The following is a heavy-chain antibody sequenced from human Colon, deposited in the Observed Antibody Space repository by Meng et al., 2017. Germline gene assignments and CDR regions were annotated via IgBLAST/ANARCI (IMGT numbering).Heavy chain of an antibody. Sequence: SETLSLTCTVSGGSISPFYWSWIRQTPGKGLAWIGYISYSGTSGHNPSLKSRVTMSVNTSKSQFFLGLTSVTVADTAIYYCARGRGTWHPFDIWGQGTMVTVSS. CDR3: ARGRGTWHPFDI. V-gene: IGHV4-59*01. CDR2: ISYSGTS. CDR1: GGSISPFY. J-gene: IGHJ3*02. D-gene: IGHD3-16*01.